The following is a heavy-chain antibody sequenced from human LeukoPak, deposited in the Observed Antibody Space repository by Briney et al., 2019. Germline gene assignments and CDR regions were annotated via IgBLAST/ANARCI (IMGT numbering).Heavy chain of an antibody. CDR2: IYYSGST. J-gene: IGHJ5*02. Sequence: SETLSLTRTVSGGSISSGDYYWSWIRQPPGKGLEWIGYIYYSGSTYYNPSLKSRVTISVDTSKNQFSLKLSSVTAADTAVYYCARDSYLSGTAFDPWGQGTLVTVSS. V-gene: IGHV4-30-4*08. CDR1: GGSISSGDYY. CDR3: ARDSYLSGTAFDP. D-gene: IGHD3-16*01.